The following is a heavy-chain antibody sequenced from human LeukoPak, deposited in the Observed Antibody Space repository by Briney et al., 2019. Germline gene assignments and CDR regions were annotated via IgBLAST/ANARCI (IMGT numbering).Heavy chain of an antibody. CDR2: IYTSGST. Sequence: SETLSLTCTVSGGSISSGSYYWSWIRQPAGKGLEWIGRIYTSGSTNYNPSLKSRVTMSVDTSKNQFSLKLSSVTAADTAVYYCARSRFRDAFDIWGQGTMVTVSS. D-gene: IGHD3-10*01. J-gene: IGHJ3*02. V-gene: IGHV4-61*02. CDR3: ARSRFRDAFDI. CDR1: GGSISSGSYY.